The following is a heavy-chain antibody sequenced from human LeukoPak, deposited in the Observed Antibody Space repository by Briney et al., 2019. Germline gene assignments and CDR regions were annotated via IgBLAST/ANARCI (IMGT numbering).Heavy chain of an antibody. D-gene: IGHD7-27*01. V-gene: IGHV4-59*01. Sequence: SETLSLTCTVLGGTISSDYWSWIRQPPGKGLEWIGYVYYSGSTNYNPSLKSRVTISVDTSKNQFSLNLHSVTAADTAVYYCAQNWGSYAFDIWGRGTMVTVSS. CDR3: AQNWGSYAFDI. J-gene: IGHJ3*02. CDR2: VYYSGST. CDR1: GGTISSDY.